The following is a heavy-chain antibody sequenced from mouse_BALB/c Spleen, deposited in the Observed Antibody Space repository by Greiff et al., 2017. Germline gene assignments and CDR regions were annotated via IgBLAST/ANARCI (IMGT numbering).Heavy chain of an antibody. Sequence: VQLQQPGAELVKPGASVKLSCKASGYTFTSYWMHWVKQRPGQGLEWIGEINPSNGRTNYNEKFKSKATLTVDKSSSKAYMQLSSLTSEDSAVYYCARHGNYAMDYWGQGTSVTVSS. CDR2: INPSNGRT. CDR3: ARHGNYAMDY. CDR1: GYTFTSYW. V-gene: IGHV1S81*02. D-gene: IGHD2-1*01. J-gene: IGHJ4*01.